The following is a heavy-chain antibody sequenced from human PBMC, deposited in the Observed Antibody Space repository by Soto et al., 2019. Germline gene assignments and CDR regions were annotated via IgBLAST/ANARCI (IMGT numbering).Heavy chain of an antibody. CDR3: AKDHLPVGDYYYGVDA. V-gene: IGHV3-23*01. J-gene: IGHJ6*02. Sequence: GGSLRLSCSASGFTFNTYAMSWVRQAPGRRLEWVSTISASGGRTYYADSVKGRFTVSRDNSQNTLRLDMDSLRAEDTALYYCAKDHLPVGDYYYGVDAWGQGTTVTVSS. D-gene: IGHD1-26*01. CDR1: GFTFNTYA. CDR2: ISASGGRT.